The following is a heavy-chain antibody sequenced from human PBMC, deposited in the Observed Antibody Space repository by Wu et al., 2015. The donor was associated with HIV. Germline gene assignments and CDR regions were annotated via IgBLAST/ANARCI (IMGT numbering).Heavy chain of an antibody. Sequence: QVQLVQSGAEVKKPGASVKVSCKASGYTFTAYYIHWVRQAPGQGLEWMGWINPNSGDTKYAQNFQGRVTMTRDTSISTAYMELSRLRSADTAMYYCAAGWGLQPFFYWGQGTLVTVSS. D-gene: IGHD3-16*01. CDR2: INPNSGDT. V-gene: IGHV1-2*02. CDR3: AAGWGLQPFFY. CDR1: GYTFTAYY. J-gene: IGHJ4*01.